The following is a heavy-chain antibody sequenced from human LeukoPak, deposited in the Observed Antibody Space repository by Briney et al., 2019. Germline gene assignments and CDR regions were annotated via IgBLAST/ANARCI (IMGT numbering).Heavy chain of an antibody. J-gene: IGHJ3*02. Sequence: SETLSLTCTVSGGSISSSSHYWGWIRQPPGRGLEWIGEINHTGSTNYNPSLKSRVTISVDTSKNQFSLKLSSVTAADTAVYYCAREGGWELPGDAFDIWGQGTMVTVSS. D-gene: IGHD1-26*01. V-gene: IGHV4-39*07. CDR3: AREGGWELPGDAFDI. CDR1: GGSISSSSHY. CDR2: INHTGST.